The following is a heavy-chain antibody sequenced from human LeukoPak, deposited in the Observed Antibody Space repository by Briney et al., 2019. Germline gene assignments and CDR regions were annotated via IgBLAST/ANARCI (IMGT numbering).Heavy chain of an antibody. CDR3: ARNSVGATDY. J-gene: IGHJ4*02. D-gene: IGHD1-26*01. CDR1: GGSISSSSYY. V-gene: IGHV4-39*07. Sequence: KSSETLSLTCTVSGGSISSSSYYWGWIRQPPGKGLEWIGSIYYSGSTYYNPSLKSRVTISVDTSKNQFSLKLSSVTAADTAVYYCARNSVGATDYWGQGTLVTVSS. CDR2: IYYSGST.